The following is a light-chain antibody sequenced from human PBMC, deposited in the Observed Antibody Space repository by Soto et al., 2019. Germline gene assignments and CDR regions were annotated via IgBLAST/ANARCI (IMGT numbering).Light chain of an antibody. CDR1: QSVLYSSNNKNY. J-gene: IGKJ4*01. CDR2: WAS. CDR3: QQYYSTPLT. V-gene: IGKV4-1*01. Sequence: DIVMTQSPDSLAVSLGERATINCKSSQSVLYSSNNKNYLAWYQQKPGQPPKLLIYWASTRESGVPDPFSGSGSGTDFTLTISSLQAEDVAVYYCQQYYSTPLTFGGGTMVEIK.